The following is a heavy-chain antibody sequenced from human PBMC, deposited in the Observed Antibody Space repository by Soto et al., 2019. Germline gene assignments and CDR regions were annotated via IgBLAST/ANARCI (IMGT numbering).Heavy chain of an antibody. CDR3: AREGRYCTSASCKHDAFDI. D-gene: IGHD2-2*01. Sequence: QVHLVQSGAEVKEPGASVKVSCKASGYTFTSYYIHWVRQAPGQGLEWMGMINSSGGRTNYTLKFRVRVTMTRDKTTSTVYVELSSLRSEDTAVYYCAREGRYCTSASCKHDAFDIWGQGTMVTVSS. CDR1: GYTFTSYY. CDR2: INSSGGRT. J-gene: IGHJ3*02. V-gene: IGHV1-46*01.